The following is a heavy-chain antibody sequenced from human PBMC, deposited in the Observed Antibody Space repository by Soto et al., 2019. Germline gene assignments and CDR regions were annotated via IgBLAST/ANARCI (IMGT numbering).Heavy chain of an antibody. CDR1: GGSVSGGSYY. CDR3: ARERLCLRYYFNY. J-gene: IGHJ4*02. CDR2: IYYSGNT. D-gene: IGHD3-16*01. Sequence: PSETLSLTCTVSGGSVSGGSYYWSWIRQPPGRGLEWTGYIYYSGNTNHNPSLKSRVTISVDTSKNQFSPKLSSATAADTAVYYCARERLCLRYYFNYWGQGTLVTVSS. V-gene: IGHV4-61*01.